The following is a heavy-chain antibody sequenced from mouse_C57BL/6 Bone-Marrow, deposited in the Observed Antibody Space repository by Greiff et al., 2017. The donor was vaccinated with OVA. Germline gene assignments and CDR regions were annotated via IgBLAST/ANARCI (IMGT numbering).Heavy chain of an antibody. CDR2: INYDGSST. V-gene: IGHV5-16*01. D-gene: IGHD3-3*01. Sequence: EVKVVESEGGLVQPGSSMKLSCTASGFTFSDYYMAWVRQVPEKGLEWVANINYDGSSTYYLDSLKSRFIISRDNAKNILYLQMSSLKSEDTATYYCARLDPYYAMDYWGQGTSVTVSS. J-gene: IGHJ4*01. CDR3: ARLDPYYAMDY. CDR1: GFTFSDYY.